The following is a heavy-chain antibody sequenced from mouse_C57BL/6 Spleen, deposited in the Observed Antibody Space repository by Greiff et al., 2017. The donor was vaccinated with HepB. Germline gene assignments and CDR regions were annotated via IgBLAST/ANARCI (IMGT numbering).Heavy chain of an antibody. D-gene: IGHD1-1*01. V-gene: IGHV7-3*01. CDR2: IRNKANGYTT. Sequence: EVQGVESGGGLVQPGGSLSLSCAASGFTFTDYYMSWVRQPPGKALEWLGFIRNKANGYTTEYSASVKGRFTISRDNSQSILYLQMNALRAEDSATYYCASFITTVVADYFDYWGQGTTLTVSS. CDR1: GFTFTDYY. J-gene: IGHJ2*01. CDR3: ASFITTVVADYFDY.